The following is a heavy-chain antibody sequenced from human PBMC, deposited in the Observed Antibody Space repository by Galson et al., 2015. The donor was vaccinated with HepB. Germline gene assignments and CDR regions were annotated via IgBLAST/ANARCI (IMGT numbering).Heavy chain of an antibody. V-gene: IGHV3-21*01. D-gene: IGHD6-13*01. CDR2: ISSSSSYI. J-gene: IGHJ2*01. CDR1: GFTFSSYS. CDR3: ARTGYSSSWYNWYFDL. Sequence: SLRLSCAASGFTFSSYSMNWVRQAPGKGLEWVSSISSSSSYIYYADSVKGRFTISRDNAKNSLYLQMNSLRAEDTAVYYCARTGYSSSWYNWYFDLWGRGTLVTVSS.